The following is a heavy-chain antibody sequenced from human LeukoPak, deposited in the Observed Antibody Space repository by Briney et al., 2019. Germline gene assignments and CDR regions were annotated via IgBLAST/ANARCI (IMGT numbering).Heavy chain of an antibody. J-gene: IGHJ4*02. CDR1: GGSFSGYY. D-gene: IGHD3-22*01. V-gene: IGHV4-34*01. CDR2: INHCGST. CDR3: ARGRGSGYDSSGYYQLRVYYFDY. Sequence: SETLSLTCAVYGGSFSGYYWSWIRQPPGKGLEWIGEINHCGSTNYNPSLKSRVTISVDTSKNQFSLKLSSVTAADTAVYYCARGRGSGYDSSGYYQLRVYYFDYWGQGTLVTVSS.